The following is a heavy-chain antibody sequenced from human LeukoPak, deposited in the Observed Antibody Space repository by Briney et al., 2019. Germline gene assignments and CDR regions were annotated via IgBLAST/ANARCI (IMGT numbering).Heavy chain of an antibody. CDR3: ANHNRYSIWFGDASDI. D-gene: IGHD5-18*01. CDR1: GFTFSSYG. J-gene: IGHJ3*02. CDR2: ISGSGGST. V-gene: IGHV3-23*01. Sequence: GGSLRLSCAASGFTFSSYGMSWVRQAPGKGLEWVSAISGSGGSTYYADSVKGRFTISRDNSKNTLYLQMNSLRAEDTAMYYGANHNRYSIWFGDASDIWGQGTMVTVSS.